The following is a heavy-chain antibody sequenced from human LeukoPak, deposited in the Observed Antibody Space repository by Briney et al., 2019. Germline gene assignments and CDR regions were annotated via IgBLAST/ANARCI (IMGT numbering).Heavy chain of an antibody. Sequence: ASVKVSCKASGYTFTSYDINWVRQATGQGLEWMGWMNPNSGNTGYAQKFQGRVTMTRNTSISTAYMELSSLRSEDTAVYYCARLEQQLVPYYYYYGMDVWGQGTTVTVSS. D-gene: IGHD6-13*01. J-gene: IGHJ6*02. V-gene: IGHV1-8*01. CDR2: MNPNSGNT. CDR1: GYTFTSYD. CDR3: ARLEQQLVPYYYYYGMDV.